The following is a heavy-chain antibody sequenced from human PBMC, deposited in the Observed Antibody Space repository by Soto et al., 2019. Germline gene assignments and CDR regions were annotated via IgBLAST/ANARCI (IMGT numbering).Heavy chain of an antibody. V-gene: IGHV1-69*13. Sequence: SVKVSFKASGGTFSSYAISWVRQAPGQGLEWMGGIIPIFGTANYAQKFQGRVTITADESTSTAYMELSSLRSEDTAVYYCARAGYYDSSGYQKRWFDPWGQGTLVTVSS. J-gene: IGHJ5*02. CDR2: IIPIFGTA. CDR3: ARAGYYDSSGYQKRWFDP. CDR1: GGTFSSYA. D-gene: IGHD3-22*01.